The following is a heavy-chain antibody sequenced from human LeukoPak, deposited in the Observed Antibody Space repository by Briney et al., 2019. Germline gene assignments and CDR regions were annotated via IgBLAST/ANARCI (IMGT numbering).Heavy chain of an antibody. J-gene: IGHJ4*02. CDR2: IYYSGST. V-gene: IGHV4-31*03. Sequence: SETLSLTCTVSGGSISSGVYYWSWIRQHPGKGLEWIGYIYYSGSTYYNPSLKSRVTISVDTSKNQFSLKLSSVTAADTAVYYCARYGGLRSDYWGQGTLVTVSS. D-gene: IGHD4-17*01. CDR3: ARYGGLRSDY. CDR1: GGSISSGVYY.